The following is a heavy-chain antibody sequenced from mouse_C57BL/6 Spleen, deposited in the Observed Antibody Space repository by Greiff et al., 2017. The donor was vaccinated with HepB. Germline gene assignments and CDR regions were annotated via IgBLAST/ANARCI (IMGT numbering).Heavy chain of an antibody. D-gene: IGHD2-3*01. CDR1: GYTFTSYW. J-gene: IGHJ3*01. Sequence: QVQLKQSGAELVKPGASVKMSCKASGYTFTSYWITWVKQRPGQGLEWIGDIYPGSGSTNYNEKFKSKATLTVDTSSSTAYMQLSSLTSEDSAVYYCAREDDGYYGFAYWGQGTLVTVSA. CDR2: IYPGSGST. V-gene: IGHV1-55*01. CDR3: AREDDGYYGFAY.